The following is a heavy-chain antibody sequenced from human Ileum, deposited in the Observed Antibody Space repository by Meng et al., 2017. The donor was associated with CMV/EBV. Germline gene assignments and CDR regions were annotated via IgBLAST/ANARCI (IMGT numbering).Heavy chain of an antibody. CDR1: GYTFINYG. V-gene: IGHV1-18*04. D-gene: IGHD4-17*01. J-gene: IGHJ4*02. Sequence: ASVKVSCKASGYTFINYGISWVRQAPGQGLEWMAWISGYNGKTNIARTLQDRVIVTADTTTTTAYMELRSLRSDDTAVYYCARDGPDYGEYINFDYWGQGTQVTVSS. CDR3: ARDGPDYGEYINFDY. CDR2: ISGYNGKT.